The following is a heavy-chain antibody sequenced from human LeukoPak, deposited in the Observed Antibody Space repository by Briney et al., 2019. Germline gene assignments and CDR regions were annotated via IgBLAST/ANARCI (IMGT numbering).Heavy chain of an antibody. CDR1: GFTFSSYA. CDR3: AREPDTQQWQVHFGY. D-gene: IGHD6-19*01. CDR2: ISYDGSNK. J-gene: IGHJ4*02. Sequence: GGSLRLSCAASGFTFSSYAMHWVRQAPGKGLEWVAVISYDGSNKYYADSVKGRFTISRDNSKNTLYLQMNSLRAEDTAVYYCAREPDTQQWQVHFGYWGQGTLATVSS. V-gene: IGHV3-30-3*01.